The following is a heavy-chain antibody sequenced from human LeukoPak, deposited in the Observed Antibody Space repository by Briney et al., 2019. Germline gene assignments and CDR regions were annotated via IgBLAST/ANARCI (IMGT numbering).Heavy chain of an antibody. CDR1: GGSISSSSFY. CDR2: IYYSGST. CDR3: AGSGSYPYFQH. Sequence: SETLSLTCSVSGGSISSSSFYWDWIRQPPGKGLEWIGSIYYSGSTYYNPSLKSRVTISVDTSKNQFSLKLSSVTAADTAVYYCAGSGSYPYFQHWGQGTLVTVSS. J-gene: IGHJ1*01. D-gene: IGHD1-26*01. V-gene: IGHV4-39*01.